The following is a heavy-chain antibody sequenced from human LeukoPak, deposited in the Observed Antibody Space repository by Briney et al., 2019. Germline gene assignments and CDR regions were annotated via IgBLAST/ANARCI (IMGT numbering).Heavy chain of an antibody. Sequence: SETLSLTCTVSGDSISSGIYYWGWIRQPAGKGLEWIGRLYTSGNTRYNPSLKSRVTISKDTSKNQFSLKLSSVTAADTAVYYCARHVKVRGGALFYNQGDYYYYYMDVWGKGTTVTVSS. D-gene: IGHD2/OR15-2a*01. J-gene: IGHJ6*03. CDR2: LYTSGNT. V-gene: IGHV4-61*02. CDR3: ARHVKVRGGALFYNQGDYYYYYMDV. CDR1: GDSISSGIYY.